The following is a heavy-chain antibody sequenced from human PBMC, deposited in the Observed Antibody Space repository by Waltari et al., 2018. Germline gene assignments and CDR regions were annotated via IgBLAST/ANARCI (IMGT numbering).Heavy chain of an antibody. D-gene: IGHD6-13*01. J-gene: IGHJ3*02. Sequence: LQLQESGPGLVKPSETLSLTCTGSPGSFTTYGYCWGWIRPPPGKGIEWIGSIDYSGMTYYDPSLVSRVIISIDTSESRISLRLNSVTAADTAVYYCAVGRGIFDIWGQGTVVTVSS. CDR3: AVGRGIFDI. CDR1: PGSFTTYGYC. V-gene: IGHV4-39*01. CDR2: IDYSGMT.